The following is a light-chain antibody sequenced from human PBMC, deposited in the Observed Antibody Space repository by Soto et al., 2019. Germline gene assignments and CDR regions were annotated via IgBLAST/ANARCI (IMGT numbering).Light chain of an antibody. CDR1: QSIGDS. Sequence: DVQMVQSPSTVSASVGDRVTITCRAPQSIGDSLAWYQQKPGKGPTVLIFRASNLQSGVPARCSGSGAGTEFTLTISILQPDDCGTYYCQQYHTYSLTFGQGTRVEIK. CDR3: QQYHTYSLT. CDR2: RAS. V-gene: IGKV1-5*03. J-gene: IGKJ1*01.